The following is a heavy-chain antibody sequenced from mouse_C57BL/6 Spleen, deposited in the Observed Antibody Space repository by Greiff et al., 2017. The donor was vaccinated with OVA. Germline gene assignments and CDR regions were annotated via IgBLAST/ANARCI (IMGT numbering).Heavy chain of an antibody. D-gene: IGHD3-2*02. J-gene: IGHJ3*01. Sequence: QVQLQQSGPELVKPGASVKLSCKASGYTFTSYDINWVKQRPGQGLEWIGWIYPRDGSTKYNEKFKGKATLTVDTSSSTAYMELHSRTSEDSAFYFCARSSSGTWFAYWGQGTLVTVSA. CDR2: IYPRDGST. V-gene: IGHV1-85*01. CDR1: GYTFTSYD. CDR3: ARSSSGTWFAY.